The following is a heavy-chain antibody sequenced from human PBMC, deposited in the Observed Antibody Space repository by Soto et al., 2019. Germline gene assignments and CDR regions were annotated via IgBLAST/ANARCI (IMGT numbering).Heavy chain of an antibody. CDR2: IYYSGST. D-gene: IGHD3-10*01. CDR1: GGSISSSSYY. V-gene: IGHV4-39*01. CDR3: ARRAGITMVRGVIFFDY. J-gene: IGHJ4*02. Sequence: QLQLQESGPGLVKPSETLSLTCTVSGGSISSSSYYWGWIRXPPGKGLEWIGSIYYSGSTYYNPSLKSRVTISVDTSKNQFSLKLSSVTAADTAVYYCARRAGITMVRGVIFFDYWGQGTLVTVSS.